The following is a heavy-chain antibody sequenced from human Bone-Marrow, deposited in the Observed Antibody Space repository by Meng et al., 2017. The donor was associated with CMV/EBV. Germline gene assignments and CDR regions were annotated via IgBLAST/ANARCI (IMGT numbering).Heavy chain of an antibody. Sequence: GESLKISCAASGFTFSSYGMHWVRQAPGKGLEWVAFIRYDGSNKYYADSVKGRFTISRDNSKNTLYLQMNSLRAEDTAVYHCARGASGSYCTPPGYWGQGTLVTVSS. J-gene: IGHJ4*02. D-gene: IGHD1-26*01. CDR1: GFTFSSYG. CDR2: IRYDGSNK. CDR3: ARGASGSYCTPPGY. V-gene: IGHV3-30*02.